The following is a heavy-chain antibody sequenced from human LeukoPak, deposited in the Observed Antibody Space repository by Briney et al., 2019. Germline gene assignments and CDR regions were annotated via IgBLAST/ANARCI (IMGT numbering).Heavy chain of an antibody. CDR3: SRLSGCYYSLNS. D-gene: IGHD2-8*01. CDR2: IYSGGST. J-gene: IGHJ4*02. V-gene: IGHV3-53*01. Sequence: GGSLRLSCAASGFTVSSNYMSWVRQAPGKGLEWVSVIYSGGSTYYADSVKGRFTISRDNSKNTLYLQMNSLRAEDTAVEYCSRLSGCYYSLNSWGQGTLVTVSS. CDR1: GFTVSSNY.